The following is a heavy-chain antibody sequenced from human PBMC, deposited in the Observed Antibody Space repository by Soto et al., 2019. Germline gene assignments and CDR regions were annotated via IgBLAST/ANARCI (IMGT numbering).Heavy chain of an antibody. CDR3: AKVGGLVVPAAIPPEYFDY. Sequence: GGSLRLSCAASGFTFSSYAMSWVRQAPGKGLEWVSAISGSGGSTYYADSVKGRFTISRDNSKNTLYLQMNSLRAEDTAVYYCAKVGGLVVPAAIPPEYFDYWGQGTLVTVSS. CDR2: ISGSGGST. V-gene: IGHV3-23*01. CDR1: GFTFSSYA. D-gene: IGHD2-2*01. J-gene: IGHJ4*02.